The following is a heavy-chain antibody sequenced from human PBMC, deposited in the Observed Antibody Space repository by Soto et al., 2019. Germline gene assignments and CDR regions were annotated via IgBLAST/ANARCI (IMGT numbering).Heavy chain of an antibody. CDR3: ARDLFGSEDDNPYYYYGMDV. Sequence: GGSLRLSCAASGFTVSSNYMSWVRQAPGKGLEWVSVIYSGGSTYYADSVKGRFTISRDNSKNALYLQMNSLRAEDTAVYYCARDLFGSEDDNPYYYYGMDVWGQGTTVTVSS. CDR1: GFTVSSNY. J-gene: IGHJ6*02. D-gene: IGHD2-15*01. V-gene: IGHV3-53*01. CDR2: IYSGGST.